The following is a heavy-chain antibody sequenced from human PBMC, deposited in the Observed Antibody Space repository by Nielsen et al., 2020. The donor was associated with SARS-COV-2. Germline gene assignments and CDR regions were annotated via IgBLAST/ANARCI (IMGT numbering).Heavy chain of an antibody. CDR2: ISWNSDSI. CDR3: ANIFPGYSSGST. V-gene: IGHV3-9*01. CDR1: GFTFDDYA. J-gene: IGHJ5*02. D-gene: IGHD6-25*01. Sequence: SLKISCAASGFTFDDYAMHWVRQAPGKGLEWVSGISWNSDSIGYADSVKGRFTISRDNAKNSLYLQMNSLRAEDTALYYCANIFPGYSSGSTWGQGTLVTVSS.